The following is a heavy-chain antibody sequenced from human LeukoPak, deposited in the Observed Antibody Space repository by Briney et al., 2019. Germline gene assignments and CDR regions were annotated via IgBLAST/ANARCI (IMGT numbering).Heavy chain of an antibody. D-gene: IGHD3-10*01. V-gene: IGHV3-23*01. CDR3: ARDRPNYYGSDGHYYRRDGDY. Sequence: GGSLRLSCAASGFTFSIYAMRWVRQAPGKGLQGVSSITSRGESTWYVDSVKGRFTITRDNSENTLYLQMHSLRAEDTAVYYCARDRPNYYGSDGHYYRRDGDYWGRGTLVSVSS. CDR2: ITSRGEST. CDR1: GFTFSIYA. J-gene: IGHJ4*02.